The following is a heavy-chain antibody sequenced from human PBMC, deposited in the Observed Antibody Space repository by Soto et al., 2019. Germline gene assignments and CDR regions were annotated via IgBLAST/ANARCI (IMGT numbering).Heavy chain of an antibody. Sequence: QVQLVQSGAEVKKPGSSVKVSCKASGGTFSSYTISWVRPAPGQVLEWMGRIIPILGIPTYAQKFQGRVTITADKSTSTVYMELSSLGSEDTAVYYCARFRGSYGMDVWGQGTTVTVSS. V-gene: IGHV1-69*02. CDR1: GGTFSSYT. J-gene: IGHJ6*02. D-gene: IGHD3-10*01. CDR2: IIPILGIP. CDR3: ARFRGSYGMDV.